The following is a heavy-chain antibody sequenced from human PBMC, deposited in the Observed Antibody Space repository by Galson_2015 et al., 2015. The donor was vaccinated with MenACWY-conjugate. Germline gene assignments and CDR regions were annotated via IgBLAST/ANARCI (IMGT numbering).Heavy chain of an antibody. CDR2: IKHDGSGT. CDR1: GFTFSNSW. D-gene: IGHD6-19*01. CDR3: ARAKEQWLSKTFDV. Sequence: SLRLSCATSGFTFSNSWMGWVRQAPGKGLEWVAHIKHDGSGTFYVDSVKGRFIISRDNAKNTLYLQMDSLRAEDTAVYFCARAKEQWLSKTFDVWGQGTLVTVSS. V-gene: IGHV3-7*01. J-gene: IGHJ3*01.